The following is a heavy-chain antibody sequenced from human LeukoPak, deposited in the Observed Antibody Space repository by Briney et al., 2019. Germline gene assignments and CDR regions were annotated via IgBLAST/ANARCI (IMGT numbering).Heavy chain of an antibody. CDR2: ISGSGGST. Sequence: TGGSLRLSCAASGFTFSSYGMSWVRQAPGKGLEWVSAISGSGGSTYYADSVKGRFTISRDNAKNSLYLQMNSLRAEDTAVYYCARFALKTPPTDWGQGTLVTVSS. CDR3: ARFALKTPPTD. CDR1: GFTFSSYG. J-gene: IGHJ4*02. V-gene: IGHV3-23*01.